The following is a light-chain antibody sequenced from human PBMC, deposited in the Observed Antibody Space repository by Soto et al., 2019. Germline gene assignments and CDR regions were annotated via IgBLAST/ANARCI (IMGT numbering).Light chain of an antibody. CDR2: EVS. CDR3: SSYTSSSTPVV. CDR1: SSDVGAYNY. J-gene: IGLJ1*01. V-gene: IGLV2-14*01. Sequence: QSVLTQPASVSGSPGQSITISCTGTSSDVGAYNYVSWYQQHPGKAPKFMIYEVSNRPSGVSNRFSGSKSGNTASLTISVLQAEDEADYYCSSYTSSSTPVVFGTGTKVTVL.